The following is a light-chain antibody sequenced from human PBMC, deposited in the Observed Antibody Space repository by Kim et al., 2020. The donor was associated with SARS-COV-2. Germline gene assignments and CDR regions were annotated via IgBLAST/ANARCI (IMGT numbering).Light chain of an antibody. Sequence: SVSPGQTASIPCSGDKLGNKYACWYQQKPGQSPVLVIYQDRLRPSGIPERFSGSNSGNTATLTISGTQATDEADYYCQAWDSSIVVFDGGTQLTVL. CDR1: KLGNKY. CDR2: QDR. V-gene: IGLV3-1*01. CDR3: QAWDSSIVV. J-gene: IGLJ3*02.